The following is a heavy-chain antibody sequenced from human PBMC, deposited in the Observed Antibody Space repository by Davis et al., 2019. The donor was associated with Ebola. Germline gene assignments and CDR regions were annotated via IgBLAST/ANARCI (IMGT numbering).Heavy chain of an antibody. J-gene: IGHJ5*02. V-gene: IGHV4-59*12. CDR2: IYSSGST. CDR1: GGSFSGYS. CDR3: ARGGRWLTWGT. Sequence: SETLSPTCAVYGGSFSGYSGSWIRQPPGKGLGWIGYIYSSGSTNYNPSPKSRVTISVDTSKNQFSLKLSSVTAADTAVYYCARGGRWLTWGTWGQGTLVTVSS. D-gene: IGHD5-24*01.